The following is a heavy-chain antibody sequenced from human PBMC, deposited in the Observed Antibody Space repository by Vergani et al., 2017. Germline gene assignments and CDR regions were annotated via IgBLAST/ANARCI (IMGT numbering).Heavy chain of an antibody. D-gene: IGHD4-17*01. J-gene: IGHJ4*02. CDR3: ARDLGFQPLNGDQPLDY. Sequence: QVQLVQSGSELKKPGASVKVSCTASGYTFTSYAMNWVRQAPGQGLEWMGWINTNTGNPTYAQGFTGRFVFSLDTSVSTAYLQISSLKAEDTAVYYCARDLGFQPLNGDQPLDYWGQGTLVTVSS. V-gene: IGHV7-4-1*02. CDR2: INTNTGNP. CDR1: GYTFTSYA.